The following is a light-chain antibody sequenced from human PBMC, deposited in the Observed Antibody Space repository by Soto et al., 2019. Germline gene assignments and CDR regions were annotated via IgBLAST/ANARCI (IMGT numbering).Light chain of an antibody. V-gene: IGKV3-11*01. Sequence: EIVLKQSPATLSLSPGERATLSCRASQSVSSYLAWYQQKPGQAPRLLIYDASNRATGIPARFSGSGSGTDFSLTISSLEPEDFAVDDCQQRSNWPRTFGPGTKVDIK. CDR1: QSVSSY. CDR2: DAS. J-gene: IGKJ3*01. CDR3: QQRSNWPRT.